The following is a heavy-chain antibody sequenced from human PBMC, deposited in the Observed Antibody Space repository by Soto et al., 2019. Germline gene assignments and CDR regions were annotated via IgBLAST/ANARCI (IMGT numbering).Heavy chain of an antibody. CDR2: IWYDGSNK. V-gene: IGHV3-33*01. D-gene: IGHD7-27*01. CDR3: VRGPNWGNIDY. CDR1: GFTFSSYG. Sequence: QVQLVESGGGVVQPGRSLRLSCAASGFTFSSYGMHWVRQAPGKGLEWVAVIWYDGSNKYYADSVKGRFTISRDNSKNTLYLQMNSLRAEDTAVYYCVRGPNWGNIDYWGQGTLVTVSS. J-gene: IGHJ4*02.